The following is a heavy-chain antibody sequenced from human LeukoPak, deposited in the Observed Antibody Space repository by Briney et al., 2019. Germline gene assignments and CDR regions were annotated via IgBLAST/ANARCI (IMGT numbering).Heavy chain of an antibody. CDR2: GSDVGGT. V-gene: IGHV4-34*01. D-gene: IGHD3/OR15-3a*01. Sequence: SETLSLTCAVYGASLNGHYWSWIRQPPGKGLEWIGEGSDVGGTKYNPSFKSRVTISVDTSKNQFSLKLSSVTAADTAVYYCARHDFRYGDFDYWGQGTLVTVSS. CDR3: ARHDFRYGDFDY. J-gene: IGHJ4*02. CDR1: GASLNGHY.